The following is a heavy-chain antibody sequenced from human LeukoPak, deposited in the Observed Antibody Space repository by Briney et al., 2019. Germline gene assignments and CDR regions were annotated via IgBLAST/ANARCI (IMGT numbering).Heavy chain of an antibody. Sequence: GSLRLSCAASGFTFSSYAMSWVRQAPGKGLEWVSSISSSSSYIYYADSVKGRFTISRDNAKNSLYLQMNSLRAEDTAVYYCARDFTADIVVVPAANSGGYWGQGTLVTVSS. CDR3: ARDFTADIVVVPAANSGGY. D-gene: IGHD2-2*01. V-gene: IGHV3-21*01. J-gene: IGHJ4*02. CDR1: GFTFSSYA. CDR2: ISSSSSYI.